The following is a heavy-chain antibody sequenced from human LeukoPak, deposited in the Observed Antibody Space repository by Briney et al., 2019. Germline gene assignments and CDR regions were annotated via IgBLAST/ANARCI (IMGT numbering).Heavy chain of an antibody. CDR2: IYYSGST. V-gene: IGHV4-30-4*08. CDR1: GGSISSGDYY. Sequence: SETLSLTCAVSGGSISSGDYYWSWIRQPPGKGLEWIGYIYYSGSTYYNPSLKSRVTISVDTSKNQFSLKLSSETAADTAVYYCARGGKGSWFDPWGQGTLVTVSS. J-gene: IGHJ5*02. CDR3: ARGGKGSWFDP. D-gene: IGHD1-1*01.